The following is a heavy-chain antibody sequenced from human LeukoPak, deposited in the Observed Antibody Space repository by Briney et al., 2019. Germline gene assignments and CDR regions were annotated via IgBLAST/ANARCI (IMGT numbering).Heavy chain of an antibody. D-gene: IGHD4-23*01. CDR3: ARGRGYSTFDY. CDR2: IKEDGSEI. Sequence: GGSLRLSCAASAFTFSNYWMSWVRQAPGKGLEWVANIKEDGSEINYVDSVKGRFTISRDNAKNSLYLQMNSLRVDDTAVYYCARGRGYSTFDYWGQGTLVTVSS. J-gene: IGHJ4*02. V-gene: IGHV3-7*01. CDR1: AFTFSNYW.